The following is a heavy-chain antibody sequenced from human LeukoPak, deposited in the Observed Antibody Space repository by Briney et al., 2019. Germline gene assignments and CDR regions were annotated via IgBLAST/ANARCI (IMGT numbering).Heavy chain of an antibody. CDR1: GGTFSSYA. CDR3: ARGVRYDILTGYYNDVYFDY. D-gene: IGHD3-9*01. Sequence: EASVKVSCEASGGTFSSYAISWVRQAPGQGLEWMGGIIPIFGTANYAQKFQGRVTITADKSTGTAYMELSSLRSEDTAVYYCARGVRYDILTGYYNDVYFDYWGQGTLVTVSS. CDR2: IIPIFGTA. V-gene: IGHV1-69*06. J-gene: IGHJ4*02.